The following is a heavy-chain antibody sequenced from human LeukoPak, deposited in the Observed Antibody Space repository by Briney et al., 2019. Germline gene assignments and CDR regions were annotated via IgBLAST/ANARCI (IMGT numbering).Heavy chain of an antibody. Sequence: GGSLRLSCAASGFTFSSYAMSRVRQAPGKGLEWVSVISGSGGSTYYAGSVKGRFTISRDNSKNMLYLQMNSLRAEDTAVYYCAKGPDKPDYYYNMDVWGKGTTVTVSS. CDR2: ISGSGGST. D-gene: IGHD3-9*01. V-gene: IGHV3-23*01. J-gene: IGHJ6*03. CDR3: AKGPDKPDYYYNMDV. CDR1: GFTFSSYA.